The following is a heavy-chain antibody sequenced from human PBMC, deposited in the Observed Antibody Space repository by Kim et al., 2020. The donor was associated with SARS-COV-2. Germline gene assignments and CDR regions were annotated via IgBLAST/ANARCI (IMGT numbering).Heavy chain of an antibody. Sequence: GGSLRLSCAASGLKFNSYWLSWVRQAPGKGLEWVANINQYESEMYYVDSVKGRFTVSRDNAKSSLYLQMNSLRVEDTAVYYCALSYYYDSSGRLRDYFYYGMDVWGQGTTVTVSS. CDR3: ALSYYYDSSGRLRDYFYYGMDV. V-gene: IGHV3-7*01. J-gene: IGHJ6*02. CDR2: INQYESEM. CDR1: GLKFNSYW. D-gene: IGHD3-22*01.